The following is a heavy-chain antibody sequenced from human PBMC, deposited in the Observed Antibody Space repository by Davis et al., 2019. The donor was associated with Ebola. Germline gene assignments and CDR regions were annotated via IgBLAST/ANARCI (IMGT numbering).Heavy chain of an antibody. V-gene: IGHV1-18*01. D-gene: IGHD2-15*01. Sequence: AASVKVSCKASGYTFTSYGISWVRQAPGQGLEWMGWISAYNGNTNYAQKLQGRVTMTTDTSTSTAYMELRSLRSDDTAVYYCARLRGCSGGSCYSVPYGMDVWGQGTTVTVSS. CDR1: GYTFTSYG. CDR2: ISAYNGNT. CDR3: ARLRGCSGGSCYSVPYGMDV. J-gene: IGHJ6*02.